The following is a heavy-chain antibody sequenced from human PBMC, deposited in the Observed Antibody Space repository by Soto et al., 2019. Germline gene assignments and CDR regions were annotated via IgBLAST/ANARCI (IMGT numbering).Heavy chain of an antibody. V-gene: IGHV4-39*01. D-gene: IGHD6-13*01. Sequence: PSETLSLTCTFSGGSISSGTYYWGWIRQPPGKGLEWIGSIYYRGTTYSNPSLKSRVTISVDTSKNQFSLKLSSVTAADTAVYYCARHGIVNSSWPNWFDPWGQGTLVTVSS. CDR3: ARHGIVNSSWPNWFDP. CDR1: GGSISSGTYY. J-gene: IGHJ5*02. CDR2: IYYRGTT.